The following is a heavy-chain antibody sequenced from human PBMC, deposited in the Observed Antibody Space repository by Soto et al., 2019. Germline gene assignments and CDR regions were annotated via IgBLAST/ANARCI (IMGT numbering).Heavy chain of an antibody. Sequence: SETLSLTCSVSGGTISSYYWIWIRRPPGKGLEWIGYIYSRGTTSYNPSLKSRATILVDTSKNQFSLRLTSVTATDTAVYYCATGRISRGLDVWGQGTTVTVS. CDR3: ATGRISRGLDV. CDR2: IYSRGTT. J-gene: IGHJ6*02. CDR1: GGTISSYY. V-gene: IGHV4-59*12.